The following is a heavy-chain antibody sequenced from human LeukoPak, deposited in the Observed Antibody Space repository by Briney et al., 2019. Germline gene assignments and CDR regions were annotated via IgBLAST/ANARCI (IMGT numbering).Heavy chain of an antibody. Sequence: GGSLRLSCAASGFTFSSYGMHWVRQAPGRGLEWVAVISYDGRNEYYADSVKGRFTISRDKSRNTLYLQMNSLRTEDTAMYYCAKDLHSSSNDYYGMDVWGQGTTVTVSS. J-gene: IGHJ6*02. D-gene: IGHD6-19*01. V-gene: IGHV3-30*18. CDR3: AKDLHSSSNDYYGMDV. CDR1: GFTFSSYG. CDR2: ISYDGRNE.